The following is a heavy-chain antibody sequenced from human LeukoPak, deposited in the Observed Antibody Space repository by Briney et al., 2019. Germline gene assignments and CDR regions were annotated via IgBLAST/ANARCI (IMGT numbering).Heavy chain of an antibody. Sequence: GGSLRLSCAASGFTFSTRWMTCGRQAPGKGLEWVPNIKKDGTETYYVDSAKGRFTISRDNANNSLYLQMNSLRAEDTAVYYCAREGGYDLPDYWGQGTLVTVSS. D-gene: IGHD5-12*01. CDR2: IKKDGTET. CDR3: AREGGYDLPDY. J-gene: IGHJ4*02. CDR1: GFTFSTRW. V-gene: IGHV3-7*01.